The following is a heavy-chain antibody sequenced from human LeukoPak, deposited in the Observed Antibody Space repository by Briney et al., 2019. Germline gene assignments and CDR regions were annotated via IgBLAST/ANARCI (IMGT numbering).Heavy chain of an antibody. D-gene: IGHD1-26*01. Sequence: ASVEVFCKVSGYTLTELSMHWERQAPGKGLEWMGGFDPEDGETIYAQKFQGRVTMTEDTSTDTAYMELSSLRSEDTAVYYCATRRSYVPGRDYWGQGTLVTVSS. CDR1: GYTLTELS. V-gene: IGHV1-24*01. CDR3: ATRRSYVPGRDY. J-gene: IGHJ4*02. CDR2: FDPEDGET.